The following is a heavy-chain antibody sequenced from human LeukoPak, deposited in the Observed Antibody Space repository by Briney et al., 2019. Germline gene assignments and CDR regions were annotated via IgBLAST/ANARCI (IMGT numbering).Heavy chain of an antibody. CDR1: GFTFSSYS. CDR2: ISGSGGST. V-gene: IGHV3-23*01. D-gene: IGHD3-22*01. J-gene: IGHJ4*02. CDR3: AKDHYRSPFYYDSSGYYYDY. Sequence: PGGSLRLSCAASGFTFSSYSMTWVRQAPGKGLEWVSAISGSGGSTYYADSVTGRFTISRDNSKNTLYLQMNSLRAEDTAVYYCAKDHYRSPFYYDSSGYYYDYWGQGTLVTVSS.